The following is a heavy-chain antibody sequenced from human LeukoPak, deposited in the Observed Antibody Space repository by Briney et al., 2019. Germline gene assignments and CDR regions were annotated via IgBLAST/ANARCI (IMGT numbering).Heavy chain of an antibody. CDR3: ARLKVEGWLRSRGEKSNWFDP. D-gene: IGHD3-16*01. CDR1: GGSISSSSYY. Sequence: SETLSLTCTVSGGSISSSSYYWGWIRQPPGKGLEWIGSIYYSGSTYYNPSLKSRVTISVDTSKNQFSLKLSSVTAADTAVYYCARLKVEGWLRSRGEKSNWFDPWGQGTLVTVSS. J-gene: IGHJ5*02. V-gene: IGHV4-39*07. CDR2: IYYSGST.